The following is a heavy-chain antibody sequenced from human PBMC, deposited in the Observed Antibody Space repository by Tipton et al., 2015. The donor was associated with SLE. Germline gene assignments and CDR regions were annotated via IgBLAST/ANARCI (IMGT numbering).Heavy chain of an antibody. CDR3: ARGTQLWLPFDY. CDR2: INHSGST. CDR1: GGSFSGYY. D-gene: IGHD5-18*01. Sequence: TLSLTCAVYGGSFSGYYWSWIRQPPGKGLEWIGEINHSGSTNYNPSLKSRVTISVDTSKNQFSLKLSSVTAADTAVYYCARGTQLWLPFDYWGQGTLDTVSS. V-gene: IGHV4-34*01. J-gene: IGHJ4*02.